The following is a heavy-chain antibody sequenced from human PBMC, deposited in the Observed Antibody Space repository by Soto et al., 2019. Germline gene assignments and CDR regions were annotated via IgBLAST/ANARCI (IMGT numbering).Heavy chain of an antibody. V-gene: IGHV4-31*03. J-gene: IGHJ4*02. Sequence: QVQLQESGPGLVKPSQTLSLTCTVSGGSISSGGYYWSWIRQHPGKGLEWIGYIYYSGSTYYNPSLKSRVTISVETSKNQFSLKLSSVTAADTAVYYCARRPPGYSGYDRYFDYWGQGTLVTVSS. CDR3: ARRPPGYSGYDRYFDY. CDR1: GGSISSGGYY. CDR2: IYYSGST. D-gene: IGHD5-12*01.